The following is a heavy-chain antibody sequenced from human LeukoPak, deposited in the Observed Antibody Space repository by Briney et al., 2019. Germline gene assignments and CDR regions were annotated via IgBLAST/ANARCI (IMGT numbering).Heavy chain of an antibody. V-gene: IGHV3-33*08. Sequence: GGSLRLSCAASGFTVSDNYMGWVRQAPGKGLEWVAVIWFDGKTYNYADSVEGRFTISRDNSKNSLSLQMNSLRVEDTAVYYCARDGLETTVVPAYYFDYWGQGTLVTVSS. J-gene: IGHJ4*02. CDR1: GFTVSDNY. D-gene: IGHD4-23*01. CDR2: IWFDGKTY. CDR3: ARDGLETTVVPAYYFDY.